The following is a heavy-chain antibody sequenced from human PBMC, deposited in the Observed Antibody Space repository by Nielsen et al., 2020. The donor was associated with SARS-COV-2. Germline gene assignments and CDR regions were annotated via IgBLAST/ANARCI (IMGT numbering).Heavy chain of an antibody. V-gene: IGHV1-2*02. Sequence: ASVKVSCKASGYTFTGYYMHWVRQAPGQGLEWMGWINPNSGGTNYAQKFQGRVTMTRDTSISTAYMELSRLRSDDTAVYYCARASADYGDYGPPDYGMDVWGQGTTVTVSS. CDR2: INPNSGGT. J-gene: IGHJ6*02. CDR1: GYTFTGYY. D-gene: IGHD4-17*01. CDR3: ARASADYGDYGPPDYGMDV.